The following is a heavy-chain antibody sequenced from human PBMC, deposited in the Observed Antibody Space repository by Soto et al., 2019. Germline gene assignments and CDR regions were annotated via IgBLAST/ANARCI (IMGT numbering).Heavy chain of an antibody. CDR3: AKGPQANYYDSSGYCDY. J-gene: IGHJ4*02. CDR2: ISYDGSNK. V-gene: IGHV3-30*18. Sequence: PGGSLRLSCAASGFTFSSYGMHWVRQAPGKGLEWVAVISYDGSNKYYEESVKGRFTISRDNSKNTLYLQMNSLRAEDTAVYYCAKGPQANYYDSSGYCDYWGQGTLVTVSS. CDR1: GFTFSSYG. D-gene: IGHD3-22*01.